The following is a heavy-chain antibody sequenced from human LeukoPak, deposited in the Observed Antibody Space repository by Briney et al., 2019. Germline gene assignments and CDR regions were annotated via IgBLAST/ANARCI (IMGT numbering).Heavy chain of an antibody. CDR2: ISWNSGSI. CDR3: ARTGARLPGGAFDI. Sequence: PGGSLRLSCAASGFTFSSYWMHWVRQAPGKGLEWVSGISWNSGSIGYADSVKGRFTISRDNAKNSLYLQMNSLRAEDTALYYCARTGARLPGGAFDIWGQGTMVTVSS. J-gene: IGHJ3*02. CDR1: GFTFSSYW. D-gene: IGHD5-18*01. V-gene: IGHV3-9*01.